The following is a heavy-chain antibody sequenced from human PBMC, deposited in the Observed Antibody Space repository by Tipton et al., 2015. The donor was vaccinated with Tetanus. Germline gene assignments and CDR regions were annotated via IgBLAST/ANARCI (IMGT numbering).Heavy chain of an antibody. CDR2: ISGSGGST. V-gene: IGHV3-23*01. CDR3: ATPGPVTTDRYWDY. D-gene: IGHD1-1*01. Sequence: AASGFTFSSYAMSWVRQAPGKGLEWVSAISGSGGSTYYADSVKGRFTISRDNSKNTLYLQMNSLRAEDTAVYYCATPGPVTTDRYWDYWGQGTLVTVSS. J-gene: IGHJ4*02. CDR1: GFTFSSYA.